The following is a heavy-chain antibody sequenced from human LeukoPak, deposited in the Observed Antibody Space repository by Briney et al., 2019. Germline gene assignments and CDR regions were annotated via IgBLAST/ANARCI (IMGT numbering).Heavy chain of an antibody. CDR2: IYPGDSDT. CDR3: AVGRYCSSSSCPSTYYYYYMDV. J-gene: IGHJ6*03. V-gene: IGHV5-51*01. CDR1: GYSFTNYW. Sequence: GASLKISCKASGYSFTNYWIGWVRQMPGKGLEWMGIIYPGDSDTRYSPSFQGQVTISADKSISTAYLQWSSLKASDTAMYYCAVGRYCSSSSCPSTYYYYYMDVWGKGTTVTVSS. D-gene: IGHD2-2*01.